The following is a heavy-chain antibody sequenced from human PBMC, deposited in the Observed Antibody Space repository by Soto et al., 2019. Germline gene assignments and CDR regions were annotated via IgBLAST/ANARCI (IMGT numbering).Heavy chain of an antibody. D-gene: IGHD3-3*01. Sequence: SETLSLTCAVYGGSFSGYYWSWIRQPPGKGLEWIGEINHSGSTNYNPSLKSRVTITVDTSKNQFSLKLSSVTAADTAVYYCERGNPARITIFGVVFSSMDAWGKGTRVT. CDR1: GGSFSGYY. CDR2: INHSGST. J-gene: IGHJ6*03. V-gene: IGHV4-34*01. CDR3: ERGNPARITIFGVVFSSMDA.